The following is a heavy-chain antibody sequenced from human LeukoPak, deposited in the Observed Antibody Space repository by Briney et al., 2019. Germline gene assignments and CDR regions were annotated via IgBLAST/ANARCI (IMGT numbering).Heavy chain of an antibody. CDR1: GFTFSTYA. D-gene: IGHD1-26*01. CDR2: TSATGDTT. J-gene: IGHJ4*02. Sequence: PGGSLRLSCAASGFTFSTYAMNWVRQALGKGLEWVSATSATGDTTSYAGSVKGRFIISRDNSKNTLYLQMSSLRAEDTAVYYCAKDREIYSGSYYYFDYWGQGTLVTVSS. V-gene: IGHV3-23*01. CDR3: AKDREIYSGSYYYFDY.